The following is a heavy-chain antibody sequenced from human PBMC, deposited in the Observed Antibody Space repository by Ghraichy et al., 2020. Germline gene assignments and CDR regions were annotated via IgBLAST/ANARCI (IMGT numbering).Heavy chain of an antibody. Sequence: GGSLRLSCAASGFTFSDYYMSWIRQAPGKGLEWVSYISSSSSYTNYADSVKGRFTISRDNAKNSLYLQMNSLRAEDTAVYYCATAGNQNYYYYMDVWGKGTTVTVSS. CDR3: ATAGNQNYYYYMDV. J-gene: IGHJ6*03. V-gene: IGHV3-11*05. D-gene: IGHD4-23*01. CDR2: ISSSSSYT. CDR1: GFTFSDYY.